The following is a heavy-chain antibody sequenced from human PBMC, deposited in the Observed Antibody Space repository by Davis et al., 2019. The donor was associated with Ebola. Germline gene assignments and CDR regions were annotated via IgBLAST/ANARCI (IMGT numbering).Heavy chain of an antibody. CDR1: GYTFTSYY. V-gene: IGHV1-46*01. CDR3: ARAQFPTTSDH. J-gene: IGHJ4*02. CDR2: INPSGGST. Sequence: AASVKVSCKASGYTFTSYYMHWVRQAPGQGLEWMGIINPSGGSTSYAQKFQGRVTMTTDTSTSTVYMEVGSLRSDDTAVYYCARAQFPTTSDHWGQGTLVTVSS. D-gene: IGHD1-1*01.